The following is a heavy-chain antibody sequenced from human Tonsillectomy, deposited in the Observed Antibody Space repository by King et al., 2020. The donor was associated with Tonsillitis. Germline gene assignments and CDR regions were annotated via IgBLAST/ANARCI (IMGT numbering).Heavy chain of an antibody. CDR2: IFYSGGT. D-gene: IGHD3-3*01. J-gene: IGHJ6*01. V-gene: IGHV4-59*01. Sequence: VQLQESGPGLVRPSETLSLTCTVSGGSISSYYWTWLRQPPGKGLEWIGYIFYSGGTNYNPSLKSRVTISVDTSKNQFSLEMSSVTAADTAVYYCARDRQTYDFWTGSMDVWGQGATVTVSS. CDR1: GGSISSYY. CDR3: ARDRQTYDFWTGSMDV.